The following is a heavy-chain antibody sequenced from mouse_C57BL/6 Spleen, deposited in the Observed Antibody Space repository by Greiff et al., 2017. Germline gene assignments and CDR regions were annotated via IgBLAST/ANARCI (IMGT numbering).Heavy chain of an antibody. CDR3: ARIPSYYYGSSEGYFDV. Sequence: QVQLQQSGAELMKPGASVKLSCKATGYTFTGYWIEWVKQRPGHGLEWIGEILPGSGSTNYNEKFKGKATFTADTSSNTAYMQLSSLTTEDSAIYYCARIPSYYYGSSEGYFDVWGTGTTVTVSS. CDR1: GYTFTGYW. V-gene: IGHV1-9*01. D-gene: IGHD1-1*01. J-gene: IGHJ1*03. CDR2: ILPGSGST.